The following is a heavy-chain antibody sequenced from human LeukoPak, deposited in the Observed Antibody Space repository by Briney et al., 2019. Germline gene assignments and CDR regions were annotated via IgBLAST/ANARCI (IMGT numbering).Heavy chain of an antibody. V-gene: IGHV3-30*02. Sequence: PGGSLRLSCAASGFSFSSYGMHWVRQAPGKGLEWVAVIWYDGSNKYYADSVKGRFTISRDNSKNTLYLQMNSLRAEDTAVYYCAKLSNDFWSGYRKLTFDYWGQGTLVTVSS. CDR1: GFSFSSYG. D-gene: IGHD3-3*01. CDR2: IWYDGSNK. J-gene: IGHJ4*02. CDR3: AKLSNDFWSGYRKLTFDY.